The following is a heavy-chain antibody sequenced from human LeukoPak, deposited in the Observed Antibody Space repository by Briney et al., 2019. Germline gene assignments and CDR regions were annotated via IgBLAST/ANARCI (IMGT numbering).Heavy chain of an antibody. CDR2: INWNSGSI. CDR3: AKSHGGSGWRGACDY. J-gene: IGHJ4*02. V-gene: IGHV3-9*01. Sequence: AGGSLRLACAASGFTFDDYAMHWVRQTPGKGLEWVSGINWNSGSIGYADSVKGRFTISRDNAKNSLYLQMYSLRPEDTALYYCAKSHGGSGWRGACDYWGQGTLVTVSS. D-gene: IGHD6-19*01. CDR1: GFTFDDYA.